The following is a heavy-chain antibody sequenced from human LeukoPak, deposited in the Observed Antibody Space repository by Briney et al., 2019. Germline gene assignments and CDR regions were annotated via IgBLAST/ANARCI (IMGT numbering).Heavy chain of an antibody. CDR3: ARDRYSSSWDTTHFDY. D-gene: IGHD6-13*01. CDR1: GGSISSYY. J-gene: IGHJ4*02. CDR2: IYTSGST. V-gene: IGHV4-4*07. Sequence: SETLSLTCTVSGGSISSYYWSWIRQRAGKGLEWIGRIYTSGSTNYNPSLKSRVTMSVDTSKNQFSLKLSSVTAADTAVYYCARDRYSSSWDTTHFDYWGQGTLVTVSS.